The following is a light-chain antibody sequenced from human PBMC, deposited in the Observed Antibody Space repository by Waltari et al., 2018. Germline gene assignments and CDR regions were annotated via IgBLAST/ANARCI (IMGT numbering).Light chain of an antibody. V-gene: IGLV1-47*01. CDR3: GTWDNTLSPV. CDR1: SSNTGSNY. CDR2: RNI. J-gene: IGLJ2*01. Sequence: QSVLTQPPSASGTPGQTVTISCSGGSSNTGSNYVFWFQQLPGTAPKLLICRNIQRPSGVPDRFSASKSGTSATLDITGLQTGDEADYFCGTWDNTLSPVFGGGTTVTVL.